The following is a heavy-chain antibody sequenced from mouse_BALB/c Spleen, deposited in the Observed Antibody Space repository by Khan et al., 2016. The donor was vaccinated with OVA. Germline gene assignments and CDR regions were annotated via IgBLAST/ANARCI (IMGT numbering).Heavy chain of an antibody. CDR2: IWGGGTT. V-gene: IGHV2-6-5*01. D-gene: IGHD2-1*01. Sequence: QVQLKQSGPGLVAPSQNLSITCTVSGFSLTDYGVSWIRQPPGKGLEWLGVIWGGGTTYYNSALKSILSISKDNSTSQVFLKMNSLQTDDTAMYYCAKWVRSYYYALDYWGQGTSVTVSS. CDR3: AKWVRSYYYALDY. J-gene: IGHJ4*01. CDR1: GFSLTDYG.